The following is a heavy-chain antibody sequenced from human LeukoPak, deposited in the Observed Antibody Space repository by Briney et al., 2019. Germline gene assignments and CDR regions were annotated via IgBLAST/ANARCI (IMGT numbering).Heavy chain of an antibody. V-gene: IGHV3-53*01. D-gene: IGHD5-12*01. J-gene: IGHJ4*02. CDR1: GFAVSSYY. Sequence: GGSLRLSCAVSGFAVSSYYMNWVRQAPGKGLEWVSIIYSGGTTYYADSVKSRFTITKDNSKNTLYVQMNSLRVEDTAVYYCARQDGGYGHFDYWGQGTPVTVSS. CDR2: IYSGGTT. CDR3: ARQDGGYGHFDY.